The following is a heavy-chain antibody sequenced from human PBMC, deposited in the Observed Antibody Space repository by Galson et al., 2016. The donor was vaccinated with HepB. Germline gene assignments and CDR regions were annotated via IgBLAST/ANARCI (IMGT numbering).Heavy chain of an antibody. CDR1: GFTLSDYS. J-gene: IGHJ6*02. CDR3: VRQDVVENFSHGMDV. Sequence: SLRLSCAASGFTLSDYSMNWVRQAPGTGLVWLSYIGGSGPDIYYADSVRGRFSISRDNTKNSLFLQMSGLRVEDSGIYYCVRQDVVENFSHGMDVWGRGTTVTVS. V-gene: IGHV3-11*01. CDR2: IGGSGPDI. D-gene: IGHD2-21*01.